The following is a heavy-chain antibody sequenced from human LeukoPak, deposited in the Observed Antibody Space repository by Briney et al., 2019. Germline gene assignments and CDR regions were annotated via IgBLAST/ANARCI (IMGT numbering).Heavy chain of an antibody. J-gene: IGHJ6*03. CDR3: AKGPSLDCSSTSCYSYYYYMDV. D-gene: IGHD2-2*01. CDR1: GFTFDDYA. Sequence: GRSLRLSCAASGFTFDDYAMHWVRQAPGKGLEWVSGISWNSGSIGYADSVKGRFTICRDNAKNSLYLQMNSLRAEDTALYYCAKGPSLDCSSTSCYSYYYYMDVWGKGTTVTVSS. V-gene: IGHV3-9*01. CDR2: ISWNSGSI.